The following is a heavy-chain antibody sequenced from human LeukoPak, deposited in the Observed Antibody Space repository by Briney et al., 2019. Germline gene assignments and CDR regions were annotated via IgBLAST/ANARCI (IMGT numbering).Heavy chain of an antibody. CDR3: ARVVVGATNYFDY. V-gene: IGHV3-7*01. D-gene: IGHD1-26*01. Sequence: GGSLRLSCAASGFTFSSYWMSWVRQAPGKGLEWVANIKQDGSEKYYVDSVKGRFTISRDNAKNSLYLQMNGLRAEDTAVYYCARVVVGATNYFDYWGQGTLVTVSS. CDR2: IKQDGSEK. CDR1: GFTFSSYW. J-gene: IGHJ4*02.